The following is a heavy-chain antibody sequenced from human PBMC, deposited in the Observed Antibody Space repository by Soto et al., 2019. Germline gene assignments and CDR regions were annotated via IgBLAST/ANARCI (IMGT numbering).Heavy chain of an antibody. V-gene: IGHV4-31*03. J-gene: IGHJ5*02. D-gene: IGHD2-15*01. CDR2: IYYSGRT. Sequence: QVQLQESGPGLVKPSQTLSLTCTVSGGSISSGGYYWSWIRQHPGKGLEWIGYIYYSGRTYYNPSLKSRVTISVDTSKNQFSLKLSSVTAADTAVYYCARASNCSGGSCYSWYWFDPWGQGTLVTVSS. CDR3: ARASNCSGGSCYSWYWFDP. CDR1: GGSISSGGYY.